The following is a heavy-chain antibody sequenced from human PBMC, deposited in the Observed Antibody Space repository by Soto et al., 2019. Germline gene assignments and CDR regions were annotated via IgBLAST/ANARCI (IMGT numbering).Heavy chain of an antibody. CDR2: VCTGGAT. V-gene: IGHV3-53*01. Sequence: LRLSFVGSGFDVTTNCMRWVRQAPGKGLECVSIVCTGGATHYADSVKGRFTISRDSSKNTVHLQMNNVRAEDTAVYYCVRDKRTISGIFPGYWGQGTQVTVSS. J-gene: IGHJ4*02. D-gene: IGHD1-1*01. CDR3: VRDKRTISGIFPGY. CDR1: GFDVTTNC.